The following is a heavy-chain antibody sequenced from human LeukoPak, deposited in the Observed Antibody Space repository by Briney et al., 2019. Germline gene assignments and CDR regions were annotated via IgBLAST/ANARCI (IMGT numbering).Heavy chain of an antibody. CDR2: ISGSGGAT. J-gene: IGHJ6*03. Sequence: GGTLRLSCAASGFTFNTYGMSWVRQAPGKGLGWVSGISGSGGATYYADSVKGRFTISRDNAKNSLYLQMNSLRAEDTAVYYCARDHRGYCTNGVCYAYYYYYYYMDVWGKGTTVTVSS. V-gene: IGHV3-23*01. CDR3: ARDHRGYCTNGVCYAYYYYYYYMDV. D-gene: IGHD2-8*01. CDR1: GFTFNTYG.